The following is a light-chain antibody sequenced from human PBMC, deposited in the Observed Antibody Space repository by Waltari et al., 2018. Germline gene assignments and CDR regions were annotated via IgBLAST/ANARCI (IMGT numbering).Light chain of an antibody. V-gene: IGLV2-23*01. CDR3: CSYAGSGSWV. Sequence: QSALTQPASVSGSPGQSISISCIGTSRDVGPYNLVSWYQHHPGKAPKLIVFEASKRLSGVSNRFSGSKAANTASLIISGLQADDEADYYCCSYAGSGSWVFGGGTKVTVI. CDR1: SRDVGPYNL. J-gene: IGLJ3*02. CDR2: EAS.